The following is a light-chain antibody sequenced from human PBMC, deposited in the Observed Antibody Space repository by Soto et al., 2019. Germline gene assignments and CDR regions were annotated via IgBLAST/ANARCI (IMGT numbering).Light chain of an antibody. J-gene: IGKJ1*01. Sequence: DIQMTQSPSSLSTSVGDRVTITCRASENIRDFVNWYQQKPGKAPNLLIYGASTLQGGVPSRFSGSGSATDVTLTISSLQHEDFATYYCQQTYGTPPTFGQGTKVEIK. V-gene: IGKV1-39*01. CDR1: ENIRDF. CDR2: GAS. CDR3: QQTYGTPPT.